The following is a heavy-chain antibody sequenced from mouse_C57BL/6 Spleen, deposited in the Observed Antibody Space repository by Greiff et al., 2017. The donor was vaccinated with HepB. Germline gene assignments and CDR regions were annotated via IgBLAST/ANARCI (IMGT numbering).Heavy chain of an antibody. CDR3: TRDQDDQGAMDY. CDR1: GFTFSSYA. J-gene: IGHJ4*01. Sequence: DVQLVESGEGLVKPGGSLKLSCAASGFTFSSYAMSWVRQTPEKRLEWVAYISSGGDYIYYADTVKGRFTISRDNARNTLYLQMSSLKSEDTAMYYCTRDQDDQGAMDYWGQGTSVTVSS. CDR2: ISSGGDYI. V-gene: IGHV5-9-1*02. D-gene: IGHD3-2*02.